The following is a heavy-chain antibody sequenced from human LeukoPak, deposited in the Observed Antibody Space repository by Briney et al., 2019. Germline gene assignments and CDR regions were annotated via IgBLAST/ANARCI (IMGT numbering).Heavy chain of an antibody. Sequence: GGSLRLSCAASGFTFSSYWMSWVRQAPGKGLEWVANIKQDGSEKYYVDSVKGRFTISRDNAKNSLYLQMNSLRAEDTAVYYCARDQSYYDSSGYYGGGFDYWGQGTLVTVSS. CDR1: GFTFSSYW. D-gene: IGHD3-22*01. CDR2: IKQDGSEK. V-gene: IGHV3-7*01. CDR3: ARDQSYYDSSGYYGGGFDY. J-gene: IGHJ4*02.